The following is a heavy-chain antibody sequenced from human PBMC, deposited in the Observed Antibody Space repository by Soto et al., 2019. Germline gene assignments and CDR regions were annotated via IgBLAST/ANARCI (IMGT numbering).Heavy chain of an antibody. CDR1: GFTFSSYN. V-gene: IGHV3-48*01. Sequence: EVQLVESGGGSEQPGGSLRLSCAASGFTFSSYNMNWVRQSPGKGLEWVSYISSSGSIIYYADSVKGRFTVSRDEAKNSLYLQMNSLRVEDTAVYYCARDAGIALTGNYYGMDVWGQGTTVTVSS. J-gene: IGHJ6*02. D-gene: IGHD6-13*01. CDR2: ISSSGSII. CDR3: ARDAGIALTGNYYGMDV.